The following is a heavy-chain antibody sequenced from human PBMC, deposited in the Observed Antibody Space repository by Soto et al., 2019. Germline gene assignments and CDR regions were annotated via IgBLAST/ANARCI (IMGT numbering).Heavy chain of an antibody. J-gene: IGHJ6*02. D-gene: IGHD6-13*01. Sequence: ASVKVSCKASGYTFTSYYMHWVRQAPGQGLEWMGIINPSGGSTSYAQKFQGRVTMTRDTSTSTVYMELSSLRSEDTAVYYCAREGVIAAAGLYYYYGMDVWGQGTTVTVSS. CDR2: INPSGGST. CDR3: AREGVIAAAGLYYYYGMDV. V-gene: IGHV1-46*01. CDR1: GYTFTSYY.